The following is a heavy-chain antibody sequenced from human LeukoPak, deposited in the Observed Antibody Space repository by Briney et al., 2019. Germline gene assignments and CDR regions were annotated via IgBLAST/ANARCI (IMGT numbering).Heavy chain of an antibody. V-gene: IGHV3-21*01. CDR3: ARDREVAAAPYHYGMDV. D-gene: IGHD6-13*01. Sequence: GGSLRLSCAASGFTFSSYSMNWVRQAPGKGLEWVSSISSSSSYIYYADSVKGRFTISRDNAKNSLYLQMNSLRAEDTAVYYCARDREVAAAPYHYGMDVWGQGTTVTVSS. CDR2: ISSSSSYI. J-gene: IGHJ6*02. CDR1: GFTFSSYS.